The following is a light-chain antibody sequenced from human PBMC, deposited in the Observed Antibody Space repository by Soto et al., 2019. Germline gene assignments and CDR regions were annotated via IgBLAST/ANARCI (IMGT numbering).Light chain of an antibody. J-gene: IGKJ1*01. CDR1: QSVTSSY. V-gene: IGKV3-20*01. CDR2: GAS. Sequence: ESVLTQSPGTLSLSPGERATLSCRASQSVTSSYLAWYQQKPGQAPRLLIYGASSGATGIPDRFSGSGSGTDFTLTISRLEPEDFAVYYCQQYGSSPRTFGQGTKVEIK. CDR3: QQYGSSPRT.